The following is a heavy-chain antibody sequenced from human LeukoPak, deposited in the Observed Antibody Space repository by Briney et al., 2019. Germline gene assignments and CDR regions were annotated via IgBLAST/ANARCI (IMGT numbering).Heavy chain of an antibody. J-gene: IGHJ4*02. CDR1: GFTFSNYA. V-gene: IGHV3-23*01. CDR2: IGGTRYST. Sequence: PGGSLRLSCAASGFTFSNYAMMWVRQAPGKGLEWVSIIGGTRYSTYYADSVRGRFTISRDNSKNTLNLQMNSLRAEDTAVYYCAKQGESKTKNFDYWGQGTLVTVSS. D-gene: IGHD1-7*01. CDR3: AKQGESKTKNFDY.